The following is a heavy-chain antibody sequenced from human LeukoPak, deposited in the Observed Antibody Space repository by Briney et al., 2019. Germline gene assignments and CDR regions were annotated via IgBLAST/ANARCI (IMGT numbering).Heavy chain of an antibody. V-gene: IGHV3-72*01. CDR3: VRESGRYYYGIDV. CDR2: SRNNRNNYST. D-gene: IGHD3-10*01. J-gene: IGHJ6*02. Sequence: GGSLRLSCAASGFTFSDHYMDWVRQAPGKGLEFLGRSRNNRNNYSTEYAASVKGRFTISRDEIEKSLHLQMNSLKNEDTAVNYCVRESGRYYYGIDVWGQGTTVTVSS. CDR1: GFTFSDHY.